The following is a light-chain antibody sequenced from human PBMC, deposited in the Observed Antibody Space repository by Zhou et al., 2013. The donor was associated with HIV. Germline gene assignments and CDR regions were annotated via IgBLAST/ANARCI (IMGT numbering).Light chain of an antibody. V-gene: IGKV1D-12*01. CDR2: TAS. CDR1: QGLDKW. CDR3: QQAKVSLST. J-gene: IGKJ4*01. Sequence: DIQMTQSPSSVSASVGDGVIITCRASQGLDKWLAWFQQKPGKAPELLIHTASQLQSGVPSRFSGSGSGTEYTLIISNLQPEDSATYFCQQAKVSLSTFGGGPKLEI.